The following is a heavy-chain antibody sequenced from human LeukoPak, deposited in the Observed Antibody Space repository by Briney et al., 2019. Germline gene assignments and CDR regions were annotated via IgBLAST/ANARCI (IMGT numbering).Heavy chain of an antibody. J-gene: IGHJ3*02. CDR2: ISYDGSNK. CDR1: GFTFSSYG. V-gene: IGHV3-30*18. Sequence: GGSLTLSCAASGFTFSSYGMHWVRQAPGKGLEWVAVISYDGSNKYYADSVKGRFTIYRDNSKNTLYLQMNSLRAEDTAVYYCAKGGPYYDGSATPYAFDIWGQGTMVTVSS. D-gene: IGHD3-22*01. CDR3: AKGGPYYDGSATPYAFDI.